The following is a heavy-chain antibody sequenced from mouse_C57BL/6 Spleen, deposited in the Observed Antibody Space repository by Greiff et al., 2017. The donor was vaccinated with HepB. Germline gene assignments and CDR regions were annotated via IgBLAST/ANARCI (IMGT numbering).Heavy chain of an antibody. V-gene: IGHV3-6*01. Sequence: EVKVEESGPGLVKPSQSLSLTCSVTGYSITSGYYWNWIRQFPGNKLEWMGYISYDGSNNYNPSLKNRISITRDTSKNQFFLKLNSVTTEDTATYYCARDATVVANFDYWGQGTTLTVSS. CDR2: ISYDGSN. J-gene: IGHJ2*01. D-gene: IGHD1-1*01. CDR1: GYSITSGYY. CDR3: ARDATVVANFDY.